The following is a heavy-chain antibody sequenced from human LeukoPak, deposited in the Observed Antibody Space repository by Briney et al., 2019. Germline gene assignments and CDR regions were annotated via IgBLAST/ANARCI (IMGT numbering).Heavy chain of an antibody. CDR1: GDFINDYY. D-gene: IGHD3-10*01. CDR2: IYKSGST. Sequence: SETLSLTCSVSGDFINDYYWSWIRQPAGKGLEWIGRIYKSGSTIYNPSLNSRVTMSLDTSKNQFSLKLRSVTAADTAVYYCASYLGSSGTGYFDHWGQGTLVTVSS. V-gene: IGHV4-4*07. J-gene: IGHJ5*02. CDR3: ASYLGSSGTGYFDH.